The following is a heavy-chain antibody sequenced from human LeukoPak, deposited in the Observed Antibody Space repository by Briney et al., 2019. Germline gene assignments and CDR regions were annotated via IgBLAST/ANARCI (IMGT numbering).Heavy chain of an antibody. Sequence: GGSLRLSCAASGFTFSSYATSWVRQAPGKGLEWVSAISGSGGSTYCADSVKGRFTISRDNSKNTLYLQMNSLRAEDTAVYYCAKIAVAGIWSPLDYWGQGTLVTVSS. CDR2: ISGSGGST. V-gene: IGHV3-23*01. CDR3: AKIAVAGIWSPLDY. J-gene: IGHJ4*02. CDR1: GFTFSSYA. D-gene: IGHD6-19*01.